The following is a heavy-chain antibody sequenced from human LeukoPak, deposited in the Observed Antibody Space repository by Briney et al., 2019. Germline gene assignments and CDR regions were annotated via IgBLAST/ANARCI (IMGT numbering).Heavy chain of an antibody. Sequence: GGSMRLSCVASGITFSNYAVSWVRQAPEKGLDWVSVISGSAHKIRYADSVKGRFTISRDDAKSSLYLQMDSLRAEDTAVYYCARRNAMDVWGQGTTVIVFS. CDR3: ARRNAMDV. CDR1: GITFSNYA. J-gene: IGHJ6*02. V-gene: IGHV3-23*01. CDR2: ISGSAHKI.